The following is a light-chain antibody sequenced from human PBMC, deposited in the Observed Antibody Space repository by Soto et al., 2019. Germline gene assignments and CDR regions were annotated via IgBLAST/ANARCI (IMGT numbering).Light chain of an antibody. CDR2: GAS. V-gene: IGKV3-20*01. CDR1: QSVTSNY. J-gene: IGKJ1*01. CDR3: QQYGSSPGT. Sequence: EIVLTQSPCTLSLSPGERATLSCRASQSVTSNYLAWYQQKPGQAPRLLLFGASIRDTGIPDRFSGSGSGTDFTLTIRRLESEDFAVYYCQQYGSSPGTFGQGTKVDI.